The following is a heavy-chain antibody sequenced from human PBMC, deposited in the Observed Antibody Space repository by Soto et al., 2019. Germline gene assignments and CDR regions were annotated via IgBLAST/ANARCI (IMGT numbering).Heavy chain of an antibody. J-gene: IGHJ6*02. V-gene: IGHV1-2*04. CDR2: INPNSGGT. CDR1: GYTFTGYY. Sequence: ASVKVSCKASGYTFTGYYMHWVRQAPGQGLEWMGWINPNSGGTNYAQKFQGWVTMTRDTSISTAYMELSRLRSDDTAVYYCARYGTGGCSGGSCYSTGYYYYGMDVWGQGTTVTVSS. CDR3: ARYGTGGCSGGSCYSTGYYYYGMDV. D-gene: IGHD2-15*01.